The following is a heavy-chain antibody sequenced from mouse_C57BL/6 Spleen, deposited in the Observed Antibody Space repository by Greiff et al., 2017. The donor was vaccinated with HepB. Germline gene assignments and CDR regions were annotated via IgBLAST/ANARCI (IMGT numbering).Heavy chain of an antibody. Sequence: VMLVESGPELVKPGASVKISCKASGYSFSSSWMNWVKQRPGKGLEWIGLIYPGDGDTNYNKKFTGKATLTADKSSSTAYMQLSSLTSEDSAVYFWARQRQLRDFDYWGPGTTLTVSS. CDR2: IYPGDGDT. CDR1: GYSFSSSW. CDR3: ARQRQLRDFDY. D-gene: IGHD3-2*02. J-gene: IGHJ2*01. V-gene: IGHV1-82*01.